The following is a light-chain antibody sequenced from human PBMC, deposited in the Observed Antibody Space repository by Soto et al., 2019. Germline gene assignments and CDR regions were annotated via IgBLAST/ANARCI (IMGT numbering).Light chain of an antibody. Sequence: EIVLTQSPATLSVSPGERVTLSCRASQSVDINLAWYQQKPGQAPRLLIYGASSRATGIPDRFSDSGSGTDFTLTISRLGPEDFAVYYCQQYGSSPLTFGGGTKVDIK. V-gene: IGKV3-20*01. CDR3: QQYGSSPLT. CDR2: GAS. J-gene: IGKJ4*01. CDR1: QSVDIN.